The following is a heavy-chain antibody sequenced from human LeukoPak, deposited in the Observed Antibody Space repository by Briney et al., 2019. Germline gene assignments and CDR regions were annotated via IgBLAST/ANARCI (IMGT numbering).Heavy chain of an antibody. CDR3: AKPGPPVNRYDQCYFDS. CDR1: GFTFSSCA. Sequence: PGGSLRLSCAASGFTFSSCAMSWVRQAPGKGSEWVSSITNTGGSTYSIDSVKGRFTISRDNSKNSLYLQMHSLRVEDTAIYYCAKPGPPVNRYDQCYFDSWGRGALVTVSS. D-gene: IGHD2/OR15-2a*01. CDR2: ITNTGGST. J-gene: IGHJ4*02. V-gene: IGHV3-23*01.